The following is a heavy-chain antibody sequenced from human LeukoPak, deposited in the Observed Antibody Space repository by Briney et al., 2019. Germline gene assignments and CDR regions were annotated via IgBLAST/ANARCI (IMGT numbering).Heavy chain of an antibody. Sequence: SETLSLTCAVYGESFRGYYWSWIRQPPGKGLEWIGQINHSGSTNYNPSLKIRVIISVDTSKKQISLKLSSVTAADTAVYYCAKHPLTGGNFDYWGQGTLVTVSS. V-gene: IGHV4-34*01. CDR3: AKHPLTGGNFDY. J-gene: IGHJ4*02. CDR1: GESFRGYY. D-gene: IGHD1-14*01. CDR2: INHSGST.